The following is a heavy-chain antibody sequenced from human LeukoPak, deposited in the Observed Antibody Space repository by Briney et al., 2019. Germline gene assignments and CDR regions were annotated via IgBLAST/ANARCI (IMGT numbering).Heavy chain of an antibody. D-gene: IGHD6-19*01. J-gene: IGHJ4*02. CDR3: AREGIAVAGPVLDY. CDR1: GGTFSSYA. V-gene: IGHV1-69*01. CDR2: IIPIFGTA. Sequence: ASVKVSCTASGGTFSSYAISWVRQAPGQGLEWMGGIIPIFGTANYAQKFQGRVTITADESTSTAYMELSSLRSEDTAVCYCAREGIAVAGPVLDYWGQGTLVTVSS.